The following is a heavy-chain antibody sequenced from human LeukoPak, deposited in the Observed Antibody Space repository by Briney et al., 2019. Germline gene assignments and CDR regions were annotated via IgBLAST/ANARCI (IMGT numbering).Heavy chain of an antibody. CDR1: GGTFSSYA. J-gene: IGHJ4*02. CDR3: ATYYYDSSGYFDY. V-gene: IGHV1-69*05. Sequence: SVKVSCKASGGTFSSYAISWVRQAPGQGLEWMGGIIPIFGTANYAQKLQGRVTITTDESTSTAYMELSSLRSEDTAVYYCATYYYDSSGYFDYWGQGTLVTVSS. CDR2: IIPIFGTA. D-gene: IGHD3-22*01.